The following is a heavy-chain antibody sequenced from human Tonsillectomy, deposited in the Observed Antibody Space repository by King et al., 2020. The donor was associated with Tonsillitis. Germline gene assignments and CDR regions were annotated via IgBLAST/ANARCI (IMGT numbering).Heavy chain of an antibody. D-gene: IGHD3-10*01. V-gene: IGHV3-30-3*01. CDR2: ISYDGSNK. CDR1: GFTFSSYA. CDR3: ARQLVYYGSGSSGDY. Sequence: VQLVESGGGVVQPGRSLRLSCAASGFTFSSYAMHWVRQAPGKGLEWVAVISYDGSNKYYADSVKGRFTISRDNSKNTLYLQMNSLRAEDAAVYYCARQLVYYGSGSSGDYWGQGTLVTVSS. J-gene: IGHJ4*02.